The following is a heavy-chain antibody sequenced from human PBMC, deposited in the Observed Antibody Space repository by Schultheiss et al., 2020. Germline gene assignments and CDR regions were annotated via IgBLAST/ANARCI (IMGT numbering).Heavy chain of an antibody. CDR2: INHSGST. V-gene: IGHV4-38-2*01. J-gene: IGHJ6*03. CDR1: GYSISSGYY. Sequence: SETLSLTCAVSGYSISSGYYWGWIRQPPGKGLEWIGEINHSGSTNYNPSLKSRVTISVDTSKNQFSLKLSSVTAADTAVYYCARWFRRGIYYYYMDVWGKGTTVTVSS. CDR3: ARWFRRGIYYYYMDV. D-gene: IGHD3-10*01.